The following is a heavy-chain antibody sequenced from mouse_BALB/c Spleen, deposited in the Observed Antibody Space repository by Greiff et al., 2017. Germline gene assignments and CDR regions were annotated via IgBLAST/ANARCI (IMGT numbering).Heavy chain of an antibody. D-gene: IGHD1-1*01. CDR2: IDPENGDT. Sequence: EVQLQQSGAELVRPGASVKLSCTASGFTINDYYMHWVKQRPEQGLEWIGWIDPENGDTDYDPKFQGKATMTADTSSNTAYLQLSSLTSEDTAVYYCDGCYGSAGFAYWGQGTLVTVSA. CDR3: DGCYGSAGFAY. CDR1: GFTINDYY. J-gene: IGHJ3*01. V-gene: IGHV14-4*02.